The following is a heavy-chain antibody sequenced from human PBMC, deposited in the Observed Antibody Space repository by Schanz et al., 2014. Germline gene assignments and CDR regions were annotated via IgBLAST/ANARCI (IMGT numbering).Heavy chain of an antibody. J-gene: IGHJ6*02. Sequence: EVQLVESGGGLVKPGGSLRLSCAASTSIFNHAWMSWARQAPGKGLEWVANIKRDGSEKNYLDSVKGRFTISRDNAKNSLFLQMNSLRAEDTAVYYCLAPDYGMDVWGQGTTVTVSS. CDR1: TSIFNHAW. V-gene: IGHV3-7*02. CDR3: LAPDYGMDV. CDR2: IKRDGSEK.